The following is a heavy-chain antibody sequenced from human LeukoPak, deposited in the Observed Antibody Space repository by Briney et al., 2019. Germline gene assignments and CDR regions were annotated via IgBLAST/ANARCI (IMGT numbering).Heavy chain of an antibody. CDR3: ARDYCSSTSCLFDY. D-gene: IGHD2-2*01. CDR2: INAGNGNT. Sequence: ASVKVSCKASGYTFSNYAIHWVRQAPGQRLEWMGWINAGNGNTKNSRKFQGRVTMTRDTSISTAYMELSRLRSDDTAVYYCARDYCSSTSCLFDYWGQGTLVTVSS. J-gene: IGHJ4*02. V-gene: IGHV1-3*01. CDR1: GYTFSNYA.